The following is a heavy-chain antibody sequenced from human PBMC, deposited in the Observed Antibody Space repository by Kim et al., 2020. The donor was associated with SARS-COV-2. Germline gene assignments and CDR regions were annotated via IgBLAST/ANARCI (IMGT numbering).Heavy chain of an antibody. CDR3: FPAVRGTPSGDGMDV. D-gene: IGHD3-10*01. J-gene: IGHJ6*02. Sequence: DSVKGRFTISRDNSKNTLYLQMNSLRAEDTAVYYCFPAVRGTPSGDGMDVWGQGTTVTVSS. V-gene: IGHV3-30*03.